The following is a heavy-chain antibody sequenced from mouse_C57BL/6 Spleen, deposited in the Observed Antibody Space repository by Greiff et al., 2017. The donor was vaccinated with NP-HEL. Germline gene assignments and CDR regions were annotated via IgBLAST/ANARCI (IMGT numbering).Heavy chain of an antibody. V-gene: IGHV3-6*01. J-gene: IGHJ4*01. CDR2: ISYDGSN. Sequence: EVQLQQSGPGLVKPSQSLSLTCSVTGYSITSGYYWNWIRQFPGNKLEWMGYISYDGSNNYNPSLKNRISITRDPSKNQFFLKLNSVTTEDTAAYYCAREGISTMVTHYYAMDYWGQGTSVTVSS. D-gene: IGHD2-1*01. CDR3: AREGISTMVTHYYAMDY. CDR1: GYSITSGYY.